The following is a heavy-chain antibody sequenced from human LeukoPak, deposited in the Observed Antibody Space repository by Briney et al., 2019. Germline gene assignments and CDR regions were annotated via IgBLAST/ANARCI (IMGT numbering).Heavy chain of an antibody. J-gene: IGHJ6*03. CDR2: IRYDGSNK. D-gene: IGHD3-10*01. V-gene: IGHV3-30*02. Sequence: GGSLRLSCAASGFTFSSYGMHWVRQAPGKGLEWVAFIRYDGSNKYYADSVKGRFTISRDNSKNTLYLQMNRLRAEDTAGYYCAKDRDPIYFYMDVWGKGTTVTVSS. CDR1: GFTFSSYG. CDR3: AKDRDPIYFYMDV.